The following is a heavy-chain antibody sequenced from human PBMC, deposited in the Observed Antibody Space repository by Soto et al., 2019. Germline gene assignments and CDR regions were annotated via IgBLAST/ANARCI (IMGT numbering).Heavy chain of an antibody. V-gene: IGHV6-1*01. CDR2: TYYMSKWYN. D-gene: IGHD3-16*01. J-gene: IGHJ4*02. CDR1: GDSVSSDSAA. CDR3: ARAVRGMATTRAFDY. Sequence: PSQTLSLTCAISGDSVSSDSAACNWIRPSPSRGLEWLGRTYYMSKWYNDYAVSVKSRITINPDTSKNQFSLQLNSVAPEDTVVYYCARAVRGMATTRAFDYWGQGTLVTVSS.